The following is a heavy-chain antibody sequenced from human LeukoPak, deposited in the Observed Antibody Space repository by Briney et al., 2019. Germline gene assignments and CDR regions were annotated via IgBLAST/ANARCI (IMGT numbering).Heavy chain of an antibody. CDR1: GGTFSSYA. CDR3: AKADYGDYTVDP. CDR2: IIPIFGTA. D-gene: IGHD4-17*01. Sequence: ASVKVSCKASGGTFSSYAISWVRQAPGQGLEWMGGIIPIFGTASYAQKFQGRVTITTDESTSTAYMELSSLRSEDTAVYYCAKADYGDYTVDPWGQGTLVTVSS. V-gene: IGHV1-69*05. J-gene: IGHJ5*02.